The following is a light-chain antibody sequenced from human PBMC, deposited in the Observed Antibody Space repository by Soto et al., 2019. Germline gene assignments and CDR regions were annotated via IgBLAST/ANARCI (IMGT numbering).Light chain of an antibody. CDR1: SSDVGGYNE. V-gene: IGLV2-11*01. J-gene: IGLJ1*01. Sequence: QSALTQPRSVSGSPGQSVTISCTGASSDVGGYNEVSWYQQNPGKPPKLMIYDVTKRPSGVPDRFSGSKSGNTASLTISGLQAEDESAYYCCSYAGSYIFVFGTGTKLTVL. CDR3: CSYAGSYIFV. CDR2: DVT.